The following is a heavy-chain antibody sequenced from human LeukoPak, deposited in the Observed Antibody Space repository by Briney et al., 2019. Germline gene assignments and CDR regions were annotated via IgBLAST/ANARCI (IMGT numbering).Heavy chain of an antibody. CDR3: AKAGSYYDILYDA. V-gene: IGHV4-31*03. CDR1: GGSISSGGYY. CDR2: IYYSGST. J-gene: IGHJ5*02. D-gene: IGHD3-22*01. Sequence: SSETLSLTCTVSGGSISSGGYYWSWIRQHPGKGLEWIGYIYYSGSTYYNPSLKSRVTISVDTSKNQFSLKLSSVTAADTAVYYCAKAGSYYDILYDAWGQGTLVTVSS.